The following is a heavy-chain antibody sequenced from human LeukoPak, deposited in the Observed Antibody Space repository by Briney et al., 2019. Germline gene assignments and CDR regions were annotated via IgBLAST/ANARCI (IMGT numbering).Heavy chain of an antibody. V-gene: IGHV3-48*04. Sequence: GGSLRLSCAASGFTFSSYSMNWVRQAPGKGLEWVSYISSSSSTIYYADSVKGRFTISRDNAKNSLYLQMNSLRAEDTAVYYCARAPLRGTSGGVTTSSFDYWGQGTLVTVSS. J-gene: IGHJ4*02. CDR2: ISSSSSTI. CDR1: GFTFSSYS. D-gene: IGHD3-16*01. CDR3: ARAPLRGTSGGVTTSSFDY.